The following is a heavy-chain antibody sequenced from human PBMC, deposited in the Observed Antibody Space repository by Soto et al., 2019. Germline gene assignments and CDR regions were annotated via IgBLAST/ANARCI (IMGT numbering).Heavy chain of an antibody. Sequence: QVQLVQSGTEVKRPGDSVKVSCKASGYTFTGYYVHWVRQAPGQGLEWMGWINPNSGDTYLAQRFQGRVTMTRDTSIGTAYMELRGLTSDDTAEYYCAKGGAIVAAGTRVYRYNAMDVWGQGTTVTVSS. J-gene: IGHJ6*02. CDR3: AKGGAIVAAGTRVYRYNAMDV. CDR2: INPNSGDT. V-gene: IGHV1-2*02. CDR1: GYTFTGYY. D-gene: IGHD6-13*01.